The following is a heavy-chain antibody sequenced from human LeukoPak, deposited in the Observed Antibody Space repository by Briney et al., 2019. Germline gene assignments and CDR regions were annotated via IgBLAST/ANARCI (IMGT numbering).Heavy chain of an antibody. D-gene: IGHD2-21*02. V-gene: IGHV3-30*18. Sequence: GGSLRLSCAASGFTFSSYGMHWVRQAPGKGLGWVAVISYDGSNKYYADSVKGRFTISRDNSKNTLYLQMNSLRAEDTAVYYCAKDQDIVVVTAPIDYWGQGTLVTVSS. J-gene: IGHJ4*02. CDR3: AKDQDIVVVTAPIDY. CDR2: ISYDGSNK. CDR1: GFTFSSYG.